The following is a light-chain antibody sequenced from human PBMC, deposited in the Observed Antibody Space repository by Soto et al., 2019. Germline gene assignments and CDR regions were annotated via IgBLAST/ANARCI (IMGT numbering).Light chain of an antibody. J-gene: IGLJ1*01. Sequence: QSVLTQPPSASGTPGQRVTISCSGSSSNIGSNTVNWYQQLPGTAPKLLIYSNNQRPSGVPDRFSGSKSGTSASLAISGLQSEDGADYYCAAWDDSLNGFNYVFGTGTKLTVL. CDR3: AAWDDSLNGFNYV. V-gene: IGLV1-44*01. CDR1: SSNIGSNT. CDR2: SNN.